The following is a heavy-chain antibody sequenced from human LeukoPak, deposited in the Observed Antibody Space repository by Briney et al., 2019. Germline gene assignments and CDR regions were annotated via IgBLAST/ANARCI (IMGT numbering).Heavy chain of an antibody. Sequence: ASVKVSCKASGYTFSTYGISWVRQAPGQGLGWMGWISTHNGHTNYAQKVQGRVTMTTDTATTTAYMELRSLRSDDTAVYYCARVAYGGNYFDYWGQGTLATVSS. CDR3: ARVAYGGNYFDY. V-gene: IGHV1-18*01. CDR1: GYTFSTYG. CDR2: ISTHNGHT. D-gene: IGHD4-23*01. J-gene: IGHJ4*02.